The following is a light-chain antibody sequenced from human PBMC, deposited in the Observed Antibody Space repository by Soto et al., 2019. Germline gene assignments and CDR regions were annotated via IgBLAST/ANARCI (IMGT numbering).Light chain of an antibody. CDR2: EVS. J-gene: IGLJ1*01. V-gene: IGLV2-14*01. Sequence: QSALTQPASVSGSPGQSITIYCTGTSSDVGGYNYVSWYQQHPGKAPKLMIYEVSNRPSGVSNRFSGSKSGNTASLTISGLQAEDEADYSCSSYTSSSTLVFGTGTKVTVL. CDR3: SSYTSSSTLV. CDR1: SSDVGGYNY.